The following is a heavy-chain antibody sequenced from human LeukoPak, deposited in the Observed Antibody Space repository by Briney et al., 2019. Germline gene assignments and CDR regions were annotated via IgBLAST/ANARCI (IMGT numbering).Heavy chain of an antibody. D-gene: IGHD3-10*01. CDR2: ITYTGSA. CDR3: ARNIGWYFDL. J-gene: IGHJ2*01. CDR1: GGSVGSSTYY. Sequence: SETLSLTCTVSGGSVGSSTYYWGWIRQPPGKGLEWIASITYTGSAYNPSLRSRVTISVDTSKNQFSLKLTSVTAADTAVYYCARNIGWYFDLWGRGTLVTVSS. V-gene: IGHV4-39*01.